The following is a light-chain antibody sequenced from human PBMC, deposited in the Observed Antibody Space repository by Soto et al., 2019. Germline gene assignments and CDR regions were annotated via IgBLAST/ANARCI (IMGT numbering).Light chain of an antibody. Sequence: DIQMTQSPSSLSASVGDRVTITCRASQGISNYLAWYQQKPWKVPKLLIYAASTLQSGVPSRFSGSGSGTDFTLTISSLQPEDVATYYCQKYNSAPPTWTFGQGTKVEIK. CDR1: QGISNY. J-gene: IGKJ1*01. CDR3: QKYNSAPPTWT. CDR2: AAS. V-gene: IGKV1-27*01.